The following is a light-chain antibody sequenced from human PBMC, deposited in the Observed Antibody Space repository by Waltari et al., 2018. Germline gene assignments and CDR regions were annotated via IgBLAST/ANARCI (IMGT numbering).Light chain of an antibody. CDR3: QQYGSPPYT. J-gene: IGKJ2*01. CDR2: AVS. Sequence: EIGLKQSPGTLSLSPGERASLSGGASQSVGSSYLTWFQQKPGPAPRLLIDAVSSRAAGIPDMFSGSGSGTDFTLTINRLEPEDSAVYYCQQYGSPPYTFGQGTKLEL. CDR1: QSVGSSY. V-gene: IGKV3-20*01.